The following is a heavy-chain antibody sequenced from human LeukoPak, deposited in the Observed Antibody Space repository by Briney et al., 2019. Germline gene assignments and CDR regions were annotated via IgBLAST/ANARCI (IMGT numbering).Heavy chain of an antibody. V-gene: IGHV4-30-4*01. CDR1: GGSISSGDYY. CDR3: ARQMTTVVRGAFDI. Sequence: SQTLSLTCTVSGGSISSGDYYWSWIRQPPGKGLEWIGYIYYSGSTYYNPSLKSRVTISVDTSKNQFSLKLSSVTAADTAVYYCARQMTTVVRGAFDIWGQGTMVTVSS. J-gene: IGHJ3*02. CDR2: IYYSGST. D-gene: IGHD4-23*01.